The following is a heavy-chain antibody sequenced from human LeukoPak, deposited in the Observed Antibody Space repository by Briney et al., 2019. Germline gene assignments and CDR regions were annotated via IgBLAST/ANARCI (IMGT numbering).Heavy chain of an antibody. J-gene: IGHJ4*02. CDR2: IWYDGSNK. V-gene: IGHV3-33*01. Sequence: GGSLRLSCAASGFTFSSYGMHWVRQAPGKGLEWVAVIWYDGSNKYYADSVKGRFTISRDNSKNTLYLQMNSLRAEDTAVYYCARGKDDQADYVWGSYRYGDIDYWGQGTLVTVSS. CDR3: ARGKDDQADYVWGSYRYGDIDY. CDR1: GFTFSSYG. D-gene: IGHD3-16*02.